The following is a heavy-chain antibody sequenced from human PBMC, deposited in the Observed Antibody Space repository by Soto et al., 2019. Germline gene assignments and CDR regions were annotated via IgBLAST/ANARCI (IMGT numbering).Heavy chain of an antibody. CDR2: ISTSGST. D-gene: IGHD6-19*01. J-gene: IGHJ6*02. V-gene: IGHV4-39*07. CDR3: ARDRSSGGGGMDV. Sequence: SETLSLTCTVSGASISDSTYYWGWFRQPPGKGLEWIGSISTSGSTYSNPSLKSRVTISVDTSKNQFSLKLSSVTAADTAVYYCARDRSSGGGGMDVWGQGTTVTVSS. CDR1: GASISDSTYY.